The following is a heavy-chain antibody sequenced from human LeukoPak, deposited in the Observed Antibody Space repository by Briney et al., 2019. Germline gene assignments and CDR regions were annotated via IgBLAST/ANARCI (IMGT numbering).Heavy chain of an antibody. CDR1: GFTFSSYT. D-gene: IGHD1-26*01. CDR2: ITTGGPNT. Sequence: GGSLRLSCTASGFTFSSYTMSWVRQAPGKGLKWVSTITTGGPNTYYADSVKGRFTISRDTSKNILFLQMNTLRAEDTAIYYCAKDRTVGASYWYFDLWGRGTLVTVSS. V-gene: IGHV3-23*01. J-gene: IGHJ2*01. CDR3: AKDRTVGASYWYFDL.